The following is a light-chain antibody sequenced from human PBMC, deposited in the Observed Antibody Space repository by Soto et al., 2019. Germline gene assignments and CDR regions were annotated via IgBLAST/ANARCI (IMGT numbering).Light chain of an antibody. CDR3: QNYNSVPFT. CDR2: AAS. V-gene: IGKV1-27*01. J-gene: IGKJ3*01. Sequence: GDRVTITCRASQGISNYLAWYQQKPGKVPKLLIYAASTLQSGVPSRFSGSGSGTDFTLAITSLQPEDFATYYCQNYNSVPFTFGPGTKVDIK. CDR1: QGISNY.